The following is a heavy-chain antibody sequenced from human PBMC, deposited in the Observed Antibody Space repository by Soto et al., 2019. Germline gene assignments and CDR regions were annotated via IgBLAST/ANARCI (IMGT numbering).Heavy chain of an antibody. J-gene: IGHJ2*01. Sequence: ASVKVSCKVSGYTLTDLSIHWVRQAPGKGLEWMGGFDPEDGETIYTQKFQGRVTVTEDSSTDTAYMELSSLRYEDTAVYYCATHLSRSRGLKVWNFELWGRGTLVTVSS. CDR3: ATHLSRSRGLKVWNFEL. D-gene: IGHD5-12*01. CDR2: FDPEDGET. CDR1: GYTLTDLS. V-gene: IGHV1-24*01.